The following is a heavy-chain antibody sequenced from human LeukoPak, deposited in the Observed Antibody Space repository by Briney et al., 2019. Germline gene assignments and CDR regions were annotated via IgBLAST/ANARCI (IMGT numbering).Heavy chain of an antibody. J-gene: IGHJ4*02. CDR2: INPRRGST. CDR3: ARGSDNWNYSLLDDY. D-gene: IGHD1-7*01. CDR1: GYTFTSYY. Sequence: ASVKVSCKAFGYTFTSYYIHWVRQAPGQGLEWVAMINPRRGSTNYAQRFQGRVTVTTDTSTSTVFMQLSSLRSEDTAVYFCARGSDNWNYSLLDDYWGQGTLVIVSS. V-gene: IGHV1-46*01.